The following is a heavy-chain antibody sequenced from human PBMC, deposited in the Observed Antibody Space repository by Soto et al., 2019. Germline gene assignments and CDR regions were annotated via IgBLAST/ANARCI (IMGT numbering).Heavy chain of an antibody. Sequence: SETLSLTCAVSGGCFSGYYWSWIRQPPGKGLEWIGEINHSGSTNYNPSLKSRVTISVDTSKNQFSLKLSSVTAADTAVYYCARGNWFDPWGQGTLVTVS. J-gene: IGHJ5*02. CDR3: ARGNWFDP. CDR2: INHSGST. CDR1: GGCFSGYY. V-gene: IGHV4-34*01.